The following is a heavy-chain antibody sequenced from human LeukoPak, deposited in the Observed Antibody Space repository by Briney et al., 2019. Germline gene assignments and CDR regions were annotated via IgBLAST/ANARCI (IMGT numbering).Heavy chain of an antibody. CDR1: GGSISSGDYY. V-gene: IGHV4-30-4*01. CDR2: IYYSGST. J-gene: IGHJ4*02. CDR3: ARDRGGRGDY. D-gene: IGHD2-15*01. Sequence: SETLSLTCTVPGGSISSGDYYWSWIRQPPGKGLEWIGCIYYSGSTYYNPSLKSRVTISVDTSKNQFSPKLSSVTAADTAVYYCARDRGGRGDYWGQGTLVTVSS.